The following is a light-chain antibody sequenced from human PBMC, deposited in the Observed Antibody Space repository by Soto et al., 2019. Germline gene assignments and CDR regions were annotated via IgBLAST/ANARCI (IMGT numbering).Light chain of an antibody. Sequence: EIVLTKSPGPLYLSPGGRATLYCRASQSISRRLAWYQHRPGQSRRILMYGASMRPSGVQVRFSGSGSGTDVTLTFSRLDPEDFAVYSCHHYGETPITFGLGTRLEF. V-gene: IGKV3-20*01. CDR3: HHYGETPIT. J-gene: IGKJ5*01. CDR2: GAS. CDR1: QSISRR.